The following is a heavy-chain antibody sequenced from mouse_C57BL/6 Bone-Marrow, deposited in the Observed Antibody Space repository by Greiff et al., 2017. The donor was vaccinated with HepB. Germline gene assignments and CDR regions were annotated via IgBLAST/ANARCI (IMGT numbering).Heavy chain of an antibody. CDR3: ARSPLYYGSSYRYFDF. J-gene: IGHJ1*03. Sequence: VQLQQSGAELVRPGTSVKVSCKASGYAFTNYLIEWVKQRPGQGLEWIGVINPGSGGTNYNEKFKGKATLTADKSSSTAYMQLSSLTSEDSAVYFGARSPLYYGSSYRYFDFWGTGTTVTVSS. D-gene: IGHD1-1*01. V-gene: IGHV1-54*01. CDR1: GYAFTNYL. CDR2: INPGSGGT.